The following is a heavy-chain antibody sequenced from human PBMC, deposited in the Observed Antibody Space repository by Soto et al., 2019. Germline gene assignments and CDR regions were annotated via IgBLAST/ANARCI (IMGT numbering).Heavy chain of an antibody. CDR2: MNPNSGNT. CDR1: GYTFTSYD. J-gene: IGHJ4*02. CDR3: ARVGVWQGDRRYSKY. D-gene: IGHD3-9*01. V-gene: IGHV1-8*01. Sequence: ASVKVSCKASGYTFTSYDINWVRQATGQGLEWMGWMNPNSGNTGYAQKFQGRVTMTRNTSISTAYMELSSLRSEDTAVYYSARVGVWQGDRRYSKYWGQGTLVNVSS.